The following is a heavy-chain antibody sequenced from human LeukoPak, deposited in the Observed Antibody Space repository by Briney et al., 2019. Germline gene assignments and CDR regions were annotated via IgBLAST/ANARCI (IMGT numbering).Heavy chain of an antibody. J-gene: IGHJ4*02. D-gene: IGHD5-12*01. V-gene: IGHV3-15*01. Sequence: GGSLRLSCAASGLTLNNVWMTWVRQAPGEGLEWVGRLKSKADGGTADYAAPVRGRFTISRDDSINTLYLQMNSLKTEDTAVYYCTGTTWIKGLDYWGQGTLVTVSS. CDR3: TGTTWIKGLDY. CDR1: GLTLNNVW. CDR2: LKSKADGGTA.